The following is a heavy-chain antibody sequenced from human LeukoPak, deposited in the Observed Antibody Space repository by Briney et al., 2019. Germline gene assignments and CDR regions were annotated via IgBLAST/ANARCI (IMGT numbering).Heavy chain of an antibody. CDR3: ARVRPDMGAFDI. CDR2: IYHSGST. D-gene: IGHD3-9*01. CDR1: GGSISSGGYY. V-gene: IGHV4-30-2*01. J-gene: IGHJ3*02. Sequence: SETLSLTCTVSGGSISSGGYYWSRIRQPPGKGLEWIGYIYHSGSTYYNPSLKSRVTISVDRSKNQFSLKLSSVTAADTAVYYCARVRPDMGAFDIWGQGTMVTVSS.